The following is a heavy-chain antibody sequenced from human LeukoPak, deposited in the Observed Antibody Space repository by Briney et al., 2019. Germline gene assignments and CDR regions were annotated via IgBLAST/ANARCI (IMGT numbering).Heavy chain of an antibody. V-gene: IGHV1-18*01. D-gene: IGHD2-8*01. CDR3: ARFLCDNGVCHRAFDI. CDR1: GYILTNYG. J-gene: IGHJ3*02. CDR2: ISGYNADT. Sequence: ASVKVSCKASGYILTNYGITWVRQAPGQGLKWMGWISGYNADTDSAQKVQGRLTMTTDTSTNTAYMELRSLRSDDTAVYYCARFLCDNGVCHRAFDIWGQGTVVTVS.